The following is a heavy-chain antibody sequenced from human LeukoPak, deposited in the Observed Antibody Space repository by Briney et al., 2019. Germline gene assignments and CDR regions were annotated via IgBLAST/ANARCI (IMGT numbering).Heavy chain of an antibody. CDR1: GGSFSGYY. V-gene: IGHV4-34*01. D-gene: IGHD3-10*01. CDR2: INHSGST. Sequence: SSETLSLTCAVYGGSFSGYYWSWIRQPPGKGLEWIGEINHSGSTNYNPSLKSRVTISVDTSKNQFSLKLSSVTAADTAVYYCARLLGGIDYWGQGTLVTVSS. CDR3: ARLLGGIDY. J-gene: IGHJ4*02.